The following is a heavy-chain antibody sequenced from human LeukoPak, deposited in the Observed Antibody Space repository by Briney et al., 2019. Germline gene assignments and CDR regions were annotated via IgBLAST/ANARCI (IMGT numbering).Heavy chain of an antibody. CDR3: AKLHYDILTGYFPDAFDI. D-gene: IGHD3-9*01. CDR1: GFTFSSYA. CDR2: ISGSGGST. Sequence: GGSLRLSCAASGFTFSSYAMSWVRQAPGKGLEWVSAISGSGGSTYYADSVKGRFTISRDNSKNTLYLQMNSLRAEDTAVYYCAKLHYDILTGYFPDAFDIWGQGTMVTVSS. V-gene: IGHV3-23*01. J-gene: IGHJ3*02.